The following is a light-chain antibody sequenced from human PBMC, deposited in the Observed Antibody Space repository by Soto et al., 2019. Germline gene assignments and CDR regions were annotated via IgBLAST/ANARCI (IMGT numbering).Light chain of an antibody. V-gene: IGLV1-40*01. CDR3: QSYDTSLSASYV. J-gene: IGLJ1*01. CDR2: GNT. Sequence: QSVRTLPPSVARAPGQRVTISCTGSSSNIGAGYEVHWYQHLPGKAPKLLIYGNTNRPSGVPDRFSGSKSGTSASLAITGLQAEDEADYYCQSYDTSLSASYVFGGGTKVTVL. CDR1: SSNIGAGYE.